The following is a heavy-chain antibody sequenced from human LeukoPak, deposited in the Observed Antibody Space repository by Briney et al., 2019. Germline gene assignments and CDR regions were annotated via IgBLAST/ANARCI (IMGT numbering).Heavy chain of an antibody. CDR1: GFTFSNYW. J-gene: IGHJ4*02. CDR2: IQQAGSEK. V-gene: IGHV3-7*04. Sequence: GGSLRLSCAASGFTFSNYWMTWVRQAPGKGLEWVGTIQQAGSEKYYVGSVKGRFTISRDNAKNSPFLQMNSLRAEDTAVYFCARARGDYYLDCWGQGTLVTVSS. D-gene: IGHD3-10*01. CDR3: ARARGDYYLDC.